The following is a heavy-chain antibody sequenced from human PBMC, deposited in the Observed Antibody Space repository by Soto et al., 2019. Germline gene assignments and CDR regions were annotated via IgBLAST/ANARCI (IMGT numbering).Heavy chain of an antibody. CDR2: ISAHNGNT. V-gene: IGHV1-18*01. D-gene: IGHD2-15*01. Sequence: QVHLVQSGAEVKKPGASVKVSCKGSGYDFTTYGITWVRQAPGQGLEWMAWISAHNGNTDYAQKLQGRDTVTRDTSMNPAYMDLWIMISDDTAVYYCTSGRFWDYWGQGALVTVSS. CDR1: GYDFTTYG. J-gene: IGHJ4*02. CDR3: TSGRFWDY.